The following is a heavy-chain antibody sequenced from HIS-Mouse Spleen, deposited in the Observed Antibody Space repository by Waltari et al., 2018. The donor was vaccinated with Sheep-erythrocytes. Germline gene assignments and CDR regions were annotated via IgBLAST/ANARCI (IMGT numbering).Heavy chain of an antibody. CDR1: GFTFSSYS. CDR3: ARVASGATFDY. D-gene: IGHD1-26*01. V-gene: IGHV3-21*01. J-gene: IGHJ4*02. CDR2: ISSSSSYI. Sequence: EVQLVESGGGLVKPGGSLRLSCAASGFTFSSYSMNWVRQAPGKGLGGVSSISSSSSYIYYADSVKGRFTISRDNAKNSLYLQMNSLRAEDTAVYYCARVASGATFDYWGQGTLVTVSS.